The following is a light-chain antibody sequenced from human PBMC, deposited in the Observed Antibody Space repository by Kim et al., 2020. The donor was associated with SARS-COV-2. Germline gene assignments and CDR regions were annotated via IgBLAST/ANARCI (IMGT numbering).Light chain of an antibody. CDR3: ATWDARLGGVV. CDR1: YFNIGGSS. CDR2: DNN. Sequence: QSVLTQPPSVSGTPGQRVTISCSGSYFNIGGSSVNWFHQFPGTAPKLLIYDNNQRPSGVPDRFSGSKSGTSASLDISGLQSEDEGNFYCATWDARLGGVVFGGGTNLTVL. V-gene: IGLV1-44*01. J-gene: IGLJ3*02.